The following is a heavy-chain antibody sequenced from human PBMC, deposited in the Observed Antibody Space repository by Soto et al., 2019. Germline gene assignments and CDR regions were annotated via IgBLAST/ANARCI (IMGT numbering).Heavy chain of an antibody. Sequence: GGSLRLSCAASGFTFTSYGSHWVRQNPGKGLEWVAVLSYDGSKRYYADSVKGRFTISRDTSKNTVYMEMNSLITDDTALYYCARGDTSGYYPFDYWGQGTLVTVSS. CDR1: GFTFTSYG. J-gene: IGHJ4*02. D-gene: IGHD3-22*01. CDR3: ARGDTSGYYPFDY. CDR2: LSYDGSKR. V-gene: IGHV3-30-3*01.